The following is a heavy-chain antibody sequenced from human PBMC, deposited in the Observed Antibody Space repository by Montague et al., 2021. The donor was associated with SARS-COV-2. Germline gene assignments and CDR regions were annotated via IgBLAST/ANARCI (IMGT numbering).Heavy chain of an antibody. Sequence: SETLSLTCAVYGGSFSGYYWSWIRQPPGKGLEWIGEINHSGSTNYNPSLKSRVTISVDTSKNQFSLKLSSVTAADTAMYYCARGRTVTTFYYYYYYGMDVWGQGTTVTVSS. CDR2: INHSGST. V-gene: IGHV4-34*01. CDR1: GGSFSGYY. D-gene: IGHD4-17*01. J-gene: IGHJ6*02. CDR3: ARGRTVTTFYYYYYYGMDV.